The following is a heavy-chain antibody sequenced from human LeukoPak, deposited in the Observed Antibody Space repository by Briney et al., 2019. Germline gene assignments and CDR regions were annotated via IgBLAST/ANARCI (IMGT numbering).Heavy chain of an antibody. CDR3: ARAGSSGWYYYYYYYYMDV. D-gene: IGHD6-19*01. CDR1: GFTFSSYG. CDR2: ISGSGGST. V-gene: IGHV3-23*01. Sequence: GGSLRLSCAASGFTFSSYGMRWVRQAPGKGLEWVSVISGSGGSTYYADSVKGRFTISRDNAKNSLYLQMNSLRAEDTAVYYCARAGSSGWYYYYYYYYMDVWGKGTTVTVSS. J-gene: IGHJ6*03.